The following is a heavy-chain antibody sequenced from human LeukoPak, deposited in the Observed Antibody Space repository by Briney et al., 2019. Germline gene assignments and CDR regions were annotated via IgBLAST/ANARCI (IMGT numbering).Heavy chain of an antibody. CDR2: FDPEDGET. D-gene: IGHD6-19*01. CDR3: ARLGRKGWYGWFDP. J-gene: IGHJ5*02. CDR1: GYTLTELS. V-gene: IGHV1-24*01. Sequence: ASVKVSCKVSGYTLTELSMHWVRQAPGKGLEWMGGFDPEDGETIYAQKFQGRVTMTRNTSISTAYMELSSLRSEDTAVYYCARLGRKGWYGWFDPWGQGTPVTVSS.